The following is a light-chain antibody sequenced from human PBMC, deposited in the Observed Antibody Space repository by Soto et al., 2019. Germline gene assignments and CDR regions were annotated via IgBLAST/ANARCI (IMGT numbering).Light chain of an antibody. Sequence: ETVLTQSPGTLSLSPGERATLSCRASQSVSSNYLAWYQQKPGQAPRLLIYGASTRATGIPDRFSGSGSGTDCTLTISRLEPEDFAVYYCQQYYSYPWTFGQGTKVEIK. J-gene: IGKJ1*01. CDR1: QSVSSNY. V-gene: IGKV3-20*01. CDR3: QQYYSYPWT. CDR2: GAS.